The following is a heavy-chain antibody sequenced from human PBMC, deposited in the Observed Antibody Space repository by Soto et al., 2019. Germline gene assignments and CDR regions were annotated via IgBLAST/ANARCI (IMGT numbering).Heavy chain of an antibody. Sequence: GESLKISCKGSGYRFSTYWIAWVRQMPGKGLEWMGIIYPGDSDTRYSPSFQGQVSISADKSISTAYLQWSSLKASDTAMYYCARHGSSSWEYFDPWGQGTLVTVSS. J-gene: IGHJ4*02. D-gene: IGHD6-13*01. CDR1: GYRFSTYW. V-gene: IGHV5-51*01. CDR3: ARHGSSSWEYFDP. CDR2: IYPGDSDT.